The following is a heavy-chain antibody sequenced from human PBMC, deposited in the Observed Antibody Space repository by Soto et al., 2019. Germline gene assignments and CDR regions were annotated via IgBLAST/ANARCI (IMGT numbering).Heavy chain of an antibody. CDR1: GFTFSSYA. D-gene: IGHD3-9*01. Sequence: PGGSLRLSCAASGFTFSSYAMHWVRQAPGKGLEYVSAISSNGGSTYYANSVKGRFTISRDNSKNTLYLQMGSLRAEDMAVYYCARGTGYYPYWGQGTLVTVSS. CDR2: ISSNGGST. J-gene: IGHJ4*02. CDR3: ARGTGYYPY. V-gene: IGHV3-64*01.